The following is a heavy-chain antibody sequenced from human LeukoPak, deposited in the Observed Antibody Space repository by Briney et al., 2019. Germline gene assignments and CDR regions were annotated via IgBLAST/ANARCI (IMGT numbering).Heavy chain of an antibody. CDR1: TFTFGDYY. V-gene: IGHV3-7*01. CDR3: SRWNFAFDI. J-gene: IGHJ3*02. CDR2: IEQLVNAK. D-gene: IGHD1-7*01. Sequence: PLGTLRLSCAASTFTFGDYYMGCVRQAPGKGLEWVAYIEQLVNAKSYIDSVKGRFTISRDNAKSSLYPQMDSLRVEDTAVYYCSRWNFAFDIWGQGTMVTVSS.